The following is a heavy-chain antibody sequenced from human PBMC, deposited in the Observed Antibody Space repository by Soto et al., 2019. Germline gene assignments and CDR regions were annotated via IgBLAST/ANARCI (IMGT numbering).Heavy chain of an antibody. J-gene: IGHJ4*02. CDR2: VYNSGST. CDR1: GGSISSNY. CDR3: ARYRREAVAGYTLDN. V-gene: IGHV4-59*01. Sequence: SETLSLTCTVSGGSISSNYWSWIRQPPGKGLEWIGYVYNSGSTNYNPSLKSRVTISEDTSKSQFSLKVNSMTAADTAVYYCARYRREAVAGYTLDNWGQGILVTVSS. D-gene: IGHD6-13*01.